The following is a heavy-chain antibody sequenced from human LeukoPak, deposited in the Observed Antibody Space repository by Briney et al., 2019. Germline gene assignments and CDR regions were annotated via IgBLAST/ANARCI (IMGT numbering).Heavy chain of an antibody. J-gene: IGHJ4*02. CDR3: ARAGWDRGGYYFDY. V-gene: IGHV1-2*02. CDR1: GYTFSGYY. D-gene: IGHD1-26*01. Sequence: ASVKVSCKASGYTFSGYYMHWVRQAPGQGLEWMGWINPNSGGTNYAQKFQGRVTITADESTSTAYMELSSLRSEDTAVYYCARAGWDRGGYYFDYWGQGTLVTVSS. CDR2: INPNSGGT.